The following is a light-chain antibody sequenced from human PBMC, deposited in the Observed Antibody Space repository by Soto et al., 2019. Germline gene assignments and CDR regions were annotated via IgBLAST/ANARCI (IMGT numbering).Light chain of an antibody. CDR2: GAS. J-gene: IGKJ5*01. Sequence: EIVMTQSPATLSVSPGERATLSCRASQRVSSNLAWYQQKLGQAPRLLIYGASTRATGIPARFSGSGSGTEFILTISSLQSEDFAVYYCQQYNNWPPLTFGQGTRLEIK. CDR1: QRVSSN. CDR3: QQYNNWPPLT. V-gene: IGKV3D-15*01.